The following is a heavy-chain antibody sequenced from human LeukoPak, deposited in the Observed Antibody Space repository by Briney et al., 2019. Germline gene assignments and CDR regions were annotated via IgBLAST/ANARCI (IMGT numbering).Heavy chain of an antibody. Sequence: ASVKVSCKASGYTFTSYGISWVRPAPGQGLEWMGWISAYNGNTNYAQKPQGRITMTTDTSTKTAYMELRSLRSDETAVYYCARDLGVAVAGLGGYWGQGTLVTVSS. V-gene: IGHV1-18*04. CDR2: ISAYNGNT. D-gene: IGHD6-19*01. J-gene: IGHJ4*02. CDR1: GYTFTSYG. CDR3: ARDLGVAVAGLGGY.